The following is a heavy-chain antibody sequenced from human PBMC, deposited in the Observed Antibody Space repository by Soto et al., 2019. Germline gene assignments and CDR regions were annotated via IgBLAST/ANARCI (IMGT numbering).Heavy chain of an antibody. CDR3: AIGSTYSGEFDY. Sequence: VQLVQSGAEVQKPGSSVKVSCKASGGTFSSYAVSWVRQAPGQGLEWMGGFLPLLGSANYAGKFQGRVPITAGESATIAFVELSNLRSEDTAVYYCAIGSTYSGEFDYWRQGTLVTVSS. V-gene: IGHV1-69*01. CDR1: GGTFSSYA. CDR2: FLPLLGSA. D-gene: IGHD1-26*01. J-gene: IGHJ4*02.